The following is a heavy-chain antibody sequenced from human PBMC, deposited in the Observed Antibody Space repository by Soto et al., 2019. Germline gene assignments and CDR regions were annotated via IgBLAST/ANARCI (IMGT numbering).Heavy chain of an antibody. CDR3: AKDFIWTSADAFDI. CDR2: ISGSGGST. Sequence: EAQLLESGGGLVQPGGSLRVSCAASGFTFSSYAMTWVRQAPGKGLEWVSGISGSGGSTYYADSMKGRFTISRDNSKNTLYLQMNSLRAEDTATYYCAKDFIWTSADAFDIWGQGTMVTVSS. V-gene: IGHV3-23*01. D-gene: IGHD3-10*01. CDR1: GFTFSSYA. J-gene: IGHJ3*02.